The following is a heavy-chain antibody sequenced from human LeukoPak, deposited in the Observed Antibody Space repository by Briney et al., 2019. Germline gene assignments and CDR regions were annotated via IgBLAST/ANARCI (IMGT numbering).Heavy chain of an antibody. Sequence: SVKVSCKASGGTFSSYAISWVRQAPGQGLEWMGWIIPILGIANYAQKFQGRVTISADKSTNTAYVELSSLRSEDTAVYYCARPYSSGWRGAFDIWGQGTMVTLSS. CDR3: ARPYSSGWRGAFDI. V-gene: IGHV1-69*10. D-gene: IGHD6-25*01. CDR2: IIPILGIA. J-gene: IGHJ3*02. CDR1: GGTFSSYA.